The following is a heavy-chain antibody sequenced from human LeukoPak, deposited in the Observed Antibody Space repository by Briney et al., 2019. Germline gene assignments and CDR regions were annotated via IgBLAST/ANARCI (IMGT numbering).Heavy chain of an antibody. CDR2: IQYSGST. CDR1: GGSISSNY. CDR3: ARETASAFDI. V-gene: IGHV4-59*01. D-gene: IGHD5-18*01. J-gene: IGHJ3*02. Sequence: PSETLSLTCTVSGGSISSNYWTWIRRPPGKGLEWIGYIQYSGSTNYIPSLKSRVTMSVDASKNQFSLKLSSVTAADTAVYYCARETASAFDIWGQGTMVTVSS.